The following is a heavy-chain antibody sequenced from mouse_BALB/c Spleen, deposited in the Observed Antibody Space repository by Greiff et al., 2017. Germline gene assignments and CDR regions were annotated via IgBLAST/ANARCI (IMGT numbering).Heavy chain of an antibody. CDR2: IWGGGST. V-gene: IGHV2-6-5*01. CDR1: GFSLTDYG. J-gene: IGHJ1*01. CDR3: AKHTLYGNYDFDV. Sequence: VKLVESGPGLVAPSQSLSITCTVSGFSLTDYGVSWIRQPPGKGLEWLGVIWGGGSTYYNSALKSRLSISKDNSKSQVFLKMNSLQTDDTAMYYCAKHTLYGNYDFDVWGAGTTVTVSS. D-gene: IGHD2-1*01.